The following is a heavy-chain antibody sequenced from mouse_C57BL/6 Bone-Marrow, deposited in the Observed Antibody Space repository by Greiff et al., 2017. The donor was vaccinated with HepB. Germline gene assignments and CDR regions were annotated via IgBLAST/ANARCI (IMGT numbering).Heavy chain of an antibody. V-gene: IGHV1-64*01. Sequence: QVQLKQPGAELVKPGASVKLSCKASGYTFTSYWMHWVKQRPGQGLEWIGMIHPNSGSTNYNEKFKSKATLTVDKSSSTAYMQLSSLTSEDSAVYYCARRFYYGSSGDYWGQGTSVTVSS. CDR3: ARRFYYGSSGDY. CDR2: IHPNSGST. D-gene: IGHD1-1*01. CDR1: GYTFTSYW. J-gene: IGHJ4*01.